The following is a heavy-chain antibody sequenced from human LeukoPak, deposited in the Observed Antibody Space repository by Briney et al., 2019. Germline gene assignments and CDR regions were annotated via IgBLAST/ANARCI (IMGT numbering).Heavy chain of an antibody. J-gene: IGHJ4*01. CDR2: ISRSGSTI. CDR3: ARPEGQGY. V-gene: IGHV3-48*02. CDR1: GFNFSTYW. Sequence: GGSLRLSCVASGFNFSTYWMNWVRQAPGKGLEWVSYISRSGSTIYYADSVKGRFTISRDNVKNSLYLQMNSLRDEDTAVYYCARPEGQGYWGQGTLVTVSS. D-gene: IGHD1-14*01.